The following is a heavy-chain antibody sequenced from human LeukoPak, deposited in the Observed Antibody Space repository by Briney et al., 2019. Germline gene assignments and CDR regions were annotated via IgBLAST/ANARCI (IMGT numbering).Heavy chain of an antibody. CDR2: IWYDGSNK. CDR3: ARDQTSCSSTSCFADY. Sequence: GGSLRLSCAASGFTLSSYAMHWVRQAPGKGLEWVAVIWYDGSNKYYVDSVKGRFTISRDNSKNTLFLQMNSLRAEDTAVYYCARDQTSCSSTSCFADYWGQGTLVTVSS. CDR1: GFTLSSYA. J-gene: IGHJ4*02. V-gene: IGHV3-33*08. D-gene: IGHD2-2*01.